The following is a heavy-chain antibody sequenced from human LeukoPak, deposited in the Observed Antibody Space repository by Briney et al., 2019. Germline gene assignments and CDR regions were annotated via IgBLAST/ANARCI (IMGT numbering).Heavy chain of an antibody. V-gene: IGHV1-46*01. D-gene: IGHD4-23*01. CDR2: INPSGDIT. Sequence: ASVKVSCKASGYTFSYYYMHWVRQAPGQGLEWMGIINPSGDITSYAKRFQGRVTMSSDMSTSTVYMELSSLRSEDTAVYYCARDLTSVATNDALDIWGQGTLVTVSS. CDR3: ARDLTSVATNDALDI. CDR1: GYTFSYYY. J-gene: IGHJ3*02.